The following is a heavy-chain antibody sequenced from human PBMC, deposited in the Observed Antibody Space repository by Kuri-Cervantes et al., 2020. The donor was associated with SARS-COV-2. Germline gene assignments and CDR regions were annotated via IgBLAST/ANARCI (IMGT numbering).Heavy chain of an antibody. J-gene: IGHJ4*02. CDR1: GSSISSVFY. V-gene: IGHV4-38-2*02. CDR2: ILHGATT. D-gene: IGHD2-21*01. Sequence: SETLSLTCTVSGSSISSVFYWGWIRQPPGKGLEWIGNILHGATTYYSPSLAGRVTISADTSKDHSSLTLNSVTAADTAVYSCAKFGPHIVAVPAPQGPFDDWGQGTLVTVSS. CDR3: AKFGPHIVAVPAPQGPFDD.